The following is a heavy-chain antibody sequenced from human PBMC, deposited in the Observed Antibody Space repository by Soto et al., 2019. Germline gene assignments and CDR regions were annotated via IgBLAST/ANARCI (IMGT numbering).Heavy chain of an antibody. CDR3: ARVFYYDILTGKSYNMDV. CDR1: GFTFSNYA. CDR2: ISGSGGST. Sequence: VQLLESGGDLVQPGGSLRLSCEASGFTFSNYAMSWVRQAPGKGLEWVSVISGSGGSTNYADSAKGRFTISRDNSMDMLYLQMNSLRAEDTAVYYCARVFYYDILTGKSYNMDVWGQGTTVIVSS. V-gene: IGHV3-23*01. D-gene: IGHD3-9*01. J-gene: IGHJ6*02.